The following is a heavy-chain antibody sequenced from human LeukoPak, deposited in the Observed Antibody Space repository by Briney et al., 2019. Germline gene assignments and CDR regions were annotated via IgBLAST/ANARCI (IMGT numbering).Heavy chain of an antibody. CDR2: ISGSGGGT. V-gene: IGHV3-23*01. J-gene: IGHJ4*02. CDR3: AKRGVVIRVILVGFHKEAYYFDS. Sequence: GGSLRLSCAVSGITLSNYGMRWVRQAPGKGLEWVAGISGSGGGTNYADSVKGRFTISRDNPKNTLYLQMNSLRAEDTAVYFCAKRGVVIRVILVGFHKEAYYFDSWGQGALVTVSS. CDR1: GITLSNYG. D-gene: IGHD3-22*01.